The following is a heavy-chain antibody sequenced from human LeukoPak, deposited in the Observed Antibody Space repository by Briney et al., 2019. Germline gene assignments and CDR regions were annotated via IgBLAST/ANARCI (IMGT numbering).Heavy chain of an antibody. CDR1: GFTFSNYW. J-gene: IGHJ5*01. V-gene: IGHV3-7*03. CDR2: IKYDGSEK. Sequence: GGSLRLSCTASGFTFSNYWMSWVRQAPGKGLEWVADIKYDGSEKYYVDSVKGRLTISRDNAKNSLYLQMNSLRAEDTAVYYCAREPRRRRWFESWGQGTLVTVSS. CDR3: AREPRRRRWFES.